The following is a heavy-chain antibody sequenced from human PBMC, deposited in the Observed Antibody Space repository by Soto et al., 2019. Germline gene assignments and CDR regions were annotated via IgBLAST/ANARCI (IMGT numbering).Heavy chain of an antibody. CDR2: IYWDDDA. V-gene: IGHV2-5*05. J-gene: IGHJ5*02. CDR3: THLIRGVIAA. Sequence: QITLKVSGPTLVKPTQSLTLTCAFSGFSLSTSGLGVAWIRQPPGKALEWLALIYWDDDARYGPSLKSRLTITKDTSKKQVVLIMTNLDPMDTATYYSTHLIRGVIAAWGQGILVTVSS. D-gene: IGHD3-10*01. CDR1: GFSLSTSGLG.